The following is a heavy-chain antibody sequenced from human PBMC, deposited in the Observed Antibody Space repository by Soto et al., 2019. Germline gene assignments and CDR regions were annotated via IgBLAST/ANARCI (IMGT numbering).Heavy chain of an antibody. J-gene: IGHJ4*02. V-gene: IGHV3-53*01. D-gene: IGHD5-18*01. CDR1: GFTVSSSY. Sequence: GGSLRLSCAASGFTVSSSYMSWVRQAPGKGLEWVSIIYADGSTYSADSVKGRFTISRDNSKNTLYLQMNSLRAEDTAVYFCARVLRRIQLWPIFDSWGQGTVVT. CDR2: IYADGST. CDR3: ARVLRRIQLWPIFDS.